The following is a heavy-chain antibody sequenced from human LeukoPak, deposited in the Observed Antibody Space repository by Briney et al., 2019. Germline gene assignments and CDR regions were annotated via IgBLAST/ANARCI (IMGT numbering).Heavy chain of an antibody. CDR2: INPSGGST. CDR1: GYTFTSYG. Sequence: ASVKVSCKASGYTFTSYGISWVRQAPGQGLEWMGIINPSGGSTSYAQKFQGRVTMTRDTSTSTVYMELSSLRSEDTAVYYCARDVTIFGVVIVNWFDPWGQGTLVTVSS. CDR3: ARDVTIFGVVIVNWFDP. V-gene: IGHV1-46*01. J-gene: IGHJ5*02. D-gene: IGHD3-3*01.